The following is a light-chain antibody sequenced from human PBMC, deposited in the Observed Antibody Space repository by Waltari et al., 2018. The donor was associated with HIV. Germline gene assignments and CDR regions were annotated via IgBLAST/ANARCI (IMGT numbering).Light chain of an antibody. CDR1: SSNIGANT. V-gene: IGLV1-44*01. CDR3: AAWDDSLNGGWM. CDR2: SNN. Sequence: QSVLTQPPSASGTPGQRVTISCSGSSSNIGANTVNWYQRLPGTAPNLLIYSNNQRPSGVPARFSGSKSGTSASLAISGLQSDDEADYYCAAWDDSLNGGWMFGGGTKLTVL. J-gene: IGLJ3*02.